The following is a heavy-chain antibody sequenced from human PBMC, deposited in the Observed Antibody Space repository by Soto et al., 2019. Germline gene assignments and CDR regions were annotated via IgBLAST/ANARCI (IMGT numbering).Heavy chain of an antibody. CDR3: ARPPTVVTDYAAFDI. Sequence: PGESLKISCKGSGYSFTSYWIGWVRQMPGKGLEWMGIIYPGDSDTRYSPSFQGQVTISADKSISTAYLQWSSLKASDTAMYYCARPPTVVTDYAAFDIWGQGTMVTV. J-gene: IGHJ3*02. CDR1: GYSFTSYW. V-gene: IGHV5-51*01. D-gene: IGHD4-17*01. CDR2: IYPGDSDT.